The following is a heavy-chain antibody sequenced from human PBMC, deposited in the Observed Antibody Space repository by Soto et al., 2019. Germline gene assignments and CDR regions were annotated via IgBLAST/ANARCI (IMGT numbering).Heavy chain of an antibody. Sequence: QVQLVQSGAEVKKPGSSVRVSCKVSGGSFRNYGITWVRQSPGQGLEWMGGIMPVFGTAVYAQKFQGRVTISADELTTTASLELRSLSSDDTAVYFCARARDYDLLTAREYALDVWGPGTTVTV. V-gene: IGHV1-69*01. CDR2: IMPVFGTA. D-gene: IGHD3-9*01. CDR3: ARARDYDLLTAREYALDV. J-gene: IGHJ6*02. CDR1: GGSFRNYG.